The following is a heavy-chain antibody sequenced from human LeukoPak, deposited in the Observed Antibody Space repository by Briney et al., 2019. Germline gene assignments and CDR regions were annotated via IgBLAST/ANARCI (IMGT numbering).Heavy chain of an antibody. V-gene: IGHV1-69*04. Sequence: SVKVSCKASGGTFSSYAISWARQAPGQGLEWMGRIIPILGIANYAQKFQGRVTITADKSTSTAYMGLSSLRSEDTAVYYCASSYYGSGSDGALFDYWGQGTLVTVSS. CDR1: GGTFSSYA. CDR2: IIPILGIA. D-gene: IGHD3-10*01. J-gene: IGHJ4*02. CDR3: ASSYYGSGSDGALFDY.